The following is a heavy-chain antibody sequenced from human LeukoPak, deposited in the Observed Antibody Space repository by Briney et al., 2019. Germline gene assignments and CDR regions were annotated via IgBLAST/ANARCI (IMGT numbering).Heavy chain of an antibody. CDR2: ISGSGGNT. J-gene: IGHJ4*02. V-gene: IGHV3-23*01. CDR1: GFTFGSFA. Sequence: PGGSLRLSCAASGFTFGSFAMNWVRQAPGKGLEWVSAISGSGGNTYYADSVKGRFTISRDNSKNTLYLQMNSLRAEDTAVYYCAKAGLGTTSNYWGQGTLVTASS. D-gene: IGHD4-17*01. CDR3: AKAGLGTTSNY.